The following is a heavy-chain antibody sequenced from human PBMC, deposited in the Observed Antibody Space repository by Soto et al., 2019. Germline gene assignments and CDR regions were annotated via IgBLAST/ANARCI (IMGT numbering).Heavy chain of an antibody. J-gene: IGHJ1*01. CDR3: GMWVSGRAAR. CDR1: GFTLSDPY. CDR2: TKNKANRYTT. Sequence: VQLVESGGGLVQPGGSLRLSCAASGFTLSDPYMDWVRQAPGKGLEWVGRTKNKANRYTTDYAASVNGRFTISRDYSMRSASLLTITLNCEHTAVYFFGMWVSGRAARWGQGTVVTASP. D-gene: IGHD6-19*01. V-gene: IGHV3-72*01.